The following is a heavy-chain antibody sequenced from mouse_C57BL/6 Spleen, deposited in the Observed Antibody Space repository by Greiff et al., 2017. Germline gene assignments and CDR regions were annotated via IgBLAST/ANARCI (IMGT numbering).Heavy chain of an antibody. Sequence: EVQLVESGPELVKPGASVKMSCKASGYTFTDYNMHWVKQSHGKSLEWIGYINPNNGGTSYNQKFKGKATLTVNKSSSTAYMELRSLTSEESAVYYCAFWDVGFAYWGQGTLVTVSA. CDR3: AFWDVGFAY. V-gene: IGHV1-22*01. D-gene: IGHD4-1*01. J-gene: IGHJ3*01. CDR1: GYTFTDYN. CDR2: INPNNGGT.